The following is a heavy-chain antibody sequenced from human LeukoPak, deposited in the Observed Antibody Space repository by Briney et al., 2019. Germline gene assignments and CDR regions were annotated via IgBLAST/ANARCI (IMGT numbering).Heavy chain of an antibody. V-gene: IGHV3-23*01. CDR2: ISNNGGYT. D-gene: IGHD2-15*01. J-gene: IGHJ4*02. CDR3: ATDLRCKKGSCYSTTYYFDY. CDR1: GFTFSSSA. Sequence: GGSLRLSCAASGFTFSSSAMSWVRQAPGKGLEWVSAISNNGGYTYYADSVQGRFTISRDNSKNTLYLQMNSLRAEDTAVYYCATDLRCKKGSCYSTTYYFDYWGQGTLVTVSS.